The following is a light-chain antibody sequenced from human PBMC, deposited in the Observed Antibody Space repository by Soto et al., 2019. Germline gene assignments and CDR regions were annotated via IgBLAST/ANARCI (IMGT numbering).Light chain of an antibody. Sequence: EIVMTQSPATLSVSPGERATLSCRASQSVSSNLAWYQQKPGQAPRLLIYGASTRATGIPARFSGSGSGTEFTLTISSLQSEDFAVYYCQQYNNWPPRWTVGQGTKGHI. CDR1: QSVSSN. CDR2: GAS. V-gene: IGKV3-15*01. CDR3: QQYNNWPPRWT. J-gene: IGKJ1*01.